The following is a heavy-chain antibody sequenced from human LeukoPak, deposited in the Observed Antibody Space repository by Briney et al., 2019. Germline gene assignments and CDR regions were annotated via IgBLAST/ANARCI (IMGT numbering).Heavy chain of an antibody. CDR3: ARDSGYSSGLHYYYYYYMDV. CDR1: GGSISSYY. Sequence: SETLSLTCTVSGGSISSYYWSWIRQPAGKGLEWIGRIYTSGSTNYNPSLKSRVTMSVDTSKNQFSLKLSSVTAADTAVYYCARDSGYSSGLHYYYYYYMDVWGKGTTVTVSS. V-gene: IGHV4-4*07. CDR2: IYTSGST. D-gene: IGHD6-19*01. J-gene: IGHJ6*03.